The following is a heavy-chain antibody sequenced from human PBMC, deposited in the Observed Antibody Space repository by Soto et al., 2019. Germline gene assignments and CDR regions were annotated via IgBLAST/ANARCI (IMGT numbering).Heavy chain of an antibody. V-gene: IGHV1-58*02. CDR2: IVVGSGNT. D-gene: IGHD3-22*01. CDR3: ARAMYYYDSSGYYLVRVDAFDI. Sequence: QMQLVQSGPEVKKPGTSVKVSCKASGFTFTSSAMQWVRQARGQRLEWIGWIVVGSGNTNYAQKFQERVTITRDMSTSPAYMELSSLRSEDTAVYYCARAMYYYDSSGYYLVRVDAFDIWGQGTMVTVSS. CDR1: GFTFTSSA. J-gene: IGHJ3*02.